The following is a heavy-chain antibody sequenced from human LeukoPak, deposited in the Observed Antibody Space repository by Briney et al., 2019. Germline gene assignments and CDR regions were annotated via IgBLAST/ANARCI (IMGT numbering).Heavy chain of an antibody. CDR2: INPSGGST. CDR3: ANLPSSIAARRPYYYYYYMDV. J-gene: IGHJ6*03. Sequence: ASVKVSCKASGYTFTSYYMHWVRQAPGQGLEWMGIINPSGGSTSYAQKFQGRVTMTRDMSTSTVYMELSSLRSEDTAVYYCANLPSSIAARRPYYYYYYMDVWGKGTTVTVSS. V-gene: IGHV1-46*01. D-gene: IGHD6-6*01. CDR1: GYTFTSYY.